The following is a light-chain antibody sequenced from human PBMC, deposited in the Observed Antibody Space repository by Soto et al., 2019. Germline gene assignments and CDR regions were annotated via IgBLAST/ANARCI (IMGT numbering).Light chain of an antibody. Sequence: DIVMTQSPDSLAVSLGERATINCKSSQSVLYSSNNKNHLAWYQQKAGQPPKLLVYWASTRESGVPDRFSGSGSGTDFTLTISSLQAEDVAVYYCQQYYSTPYTFGRGTKLEIK. J-gene: IGKJ2*01. CDR1: QSVLYSSNNKNH. CDR2: WAS. V-gene: IGKV4-1*01. CDR3: QQYYSTPYT.